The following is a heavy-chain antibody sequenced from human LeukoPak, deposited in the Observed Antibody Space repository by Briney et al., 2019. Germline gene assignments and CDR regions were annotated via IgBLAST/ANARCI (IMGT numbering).Heavy chain of an antibody. CDR2: IYYSGST. Sequence: PSETLSLTCTVSGGSISSYYWSWIRQPPGKGLEWIGYIYYSGSTNYNPSLKSRVTISVDTSKNQISLKLSSVTAADTAVYYCARLGIGDYFDYWGQGTLVTVSS. CDR1: GGSISSYY. V-gene: IGHV4-59*08. D-gene: IGHD2-21*01. J-gene: IGHJ4*02. CDR3: ARLGIGDYFDY.